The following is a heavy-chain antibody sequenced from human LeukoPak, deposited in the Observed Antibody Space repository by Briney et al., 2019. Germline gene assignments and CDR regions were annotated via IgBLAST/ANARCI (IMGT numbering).Heavy chain of an antibody. V-gene: IGHV3-33*01. J-gene: IGHJ4*02. CDR1: GSTFSSYG. CDR3: AREVVAAPYCFDY. Sequence: GGSLRLSCAASGSTFSSYGMHWVRQAPGKGLEWVAVIWYDGSNKYYADSVKGRFTISRDNSKNTLYLQMNSLRAEDTAVYYCAREVVAAPYCFDYWGQGTLVTVSS. D-gene: IGHD2-15*01. CDR2: IWYDGSNK.